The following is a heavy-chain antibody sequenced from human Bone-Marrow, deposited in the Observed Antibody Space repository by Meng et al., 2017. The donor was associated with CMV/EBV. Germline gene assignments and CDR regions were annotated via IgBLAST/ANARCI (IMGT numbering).Heavy chain of an antibody. CDR3: ARTYFLRRPPLYRVFDY. CDR1: GFTFSSYA. CDR2: ISYDGSNK. D-gene: IGHD2/OR15-2a*01. J-gene: IGHJ4*02. Sequence: GESLKISCASSGFTFSSYAMHWVRQAPGKGLEWVAVISYDGSNKYYPDSVKGRFTITRDNSKNTLFLQTISLRADDTAVYYCARTYFLRRPPLYRVFDYWGQGTLVTVSS. V-gene: IGHV3-30-3*01.